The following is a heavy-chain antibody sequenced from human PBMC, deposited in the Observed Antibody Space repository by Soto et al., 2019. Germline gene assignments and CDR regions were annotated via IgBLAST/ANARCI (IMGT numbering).Heavy chain of an antibody. CDR3: ARGSADSSGYSKLDYFDY. V-gene: IGHV4-31*03. CDR1: GGSISSGGYY. D-gene: IGHD3-22*01. Sequence: QVQLQESGPGLVKPSQTLSLTCTVSGGSISSGGYYWSWIRQHPGKGLEWIGYIYYSGSTYYNPSLESRVTISVDTSKNQFSLKLSSVTAADTAVYYCARGSADSSGYSKLDYFDYWGQGTPVNGSS. J-gene: IGHJ4*02. CDR2: IYYSGST.